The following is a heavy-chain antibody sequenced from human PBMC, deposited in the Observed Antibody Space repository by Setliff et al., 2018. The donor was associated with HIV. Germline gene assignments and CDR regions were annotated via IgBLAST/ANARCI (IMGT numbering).Heavy chain of an antibody. CDR1: GGSINNYC. V-gene: IGHV4-59*01. CDR3: ARDRGGAAAGGYYYMDV. Sequence: SETLSLTCTVSGGSINNYCCSWIRQTPGKGREWIGYFCYTGSSNYNRALKSRVTMSLDRSKSQFSLELNSVTAADTALYYCARDRGGAAAGGYYYMDVLGTGATVTVSS. CDR2: FCYTGSS. D-gene: IGHD6-13*01. J-gene: IGHJ6*03.